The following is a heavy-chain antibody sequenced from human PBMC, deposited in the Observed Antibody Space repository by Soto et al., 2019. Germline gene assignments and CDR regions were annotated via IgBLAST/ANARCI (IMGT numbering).Heavy chain of an antibody. J-gene: IGHJ6*02. V-gene: IGHV1-8*01. CDR3: ARSGGSGYYSAHYYGMDL. D-gene: IGHD3-22*01. CDR1: GYTFNTYD. Sequence: QEQLVQSGAEVKKPGASVKISCKASGYTFNTYDINWVRQATGQGLEWMGWMNPESGSTGFAQSFQGRITLTRNTSLNTVYMEVSSLTNEDAAVYVCARSGGSGYYSAHYYGMDLWGPATTVTVSS. CDR2: MNPESGST.